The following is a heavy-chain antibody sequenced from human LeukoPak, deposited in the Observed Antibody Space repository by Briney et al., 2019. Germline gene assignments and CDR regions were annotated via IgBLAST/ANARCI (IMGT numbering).Heavy chain of an antibody. CDR3: ARGKYSSSWNY. D-gene: IGHD6-6*01. V-gene: IGHV4-30-2*01. CDR2: IYHSGST. J-gene: IGHJ4*02. CDR1: GGSISSGGYY. Sequence: SQTLSLTCTVSGGSISSGGYYWSWIRQPPGKGLEWIGYIYHSGSTYYNPSLKSRVTISVDRSKNQFSLKLSSVTAADTAVYYCARGKYSSSWNYWGQGTLVTVSS.